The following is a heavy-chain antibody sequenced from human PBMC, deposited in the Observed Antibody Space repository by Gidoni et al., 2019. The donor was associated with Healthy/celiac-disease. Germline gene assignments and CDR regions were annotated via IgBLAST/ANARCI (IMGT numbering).Heavy chain of an antibody. D-gene: IGHD3-10*01. J-gene: IGHJ6*02. CDR2: VNHSGST. Sequence: QVQLQQWGAGLLKPSETLSLTCAVYGGSFSGYYWSWIRQPPGKGLEWIGEVNHSGSTNYNPSLKSRFTISVDTSKNQFSLKLSSVTAADTAVYYCARYRAIGGTMVRGVGMDVWGQGTTVTVSS. CDR1: GGSFSGYY. CDR3: ARYRAIGGTMVRGVGMDV. V-gene: IGHV4-34*01.